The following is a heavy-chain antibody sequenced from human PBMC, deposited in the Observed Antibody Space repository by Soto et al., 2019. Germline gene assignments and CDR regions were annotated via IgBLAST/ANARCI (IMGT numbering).Heavy chain of an antibody. J-gene: IGHJ4*02. CDR2: IWYDGSNK. CDR1: GFTFSSYG. V-gene: IGHV3-33*01. CDR3: VRGSNGDYDILTGDPPLGD. Sequence: QVQLVESGGGVVQPGRSLRLSCAASGFTFSSYGMHWVRQAPGKGLEWVAVIWYDGSNKYYADSVKGRFTISRDNSKNTLYLQMNSLRAEDTAVYYCVRGSNGDYDILTGDPPLGDWGQGTLVTVSS. D-gene: IGHD3-9*01.